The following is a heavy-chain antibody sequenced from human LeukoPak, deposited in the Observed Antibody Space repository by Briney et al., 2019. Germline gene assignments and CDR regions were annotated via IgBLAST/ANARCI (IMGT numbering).Heavy chain of an antibody. CDR1: GYTFTGYY. D-gene: IGHD3-10*01. CDR3: AREPYGSGSFRTDYYYMDV. V-gene: IGHV1-2*02. CDR2: INPNTGAT. J-gene: IGHJ6*03. Sequence: ASVKVSCKASGYTFTGYYIHWVRQAPGPGLEWMGWINPNTGATNYAQKLQGRVTMTRDTSISTAYMELSRLTSDDTAVYYCAREPYGSGSFRTDYYYMDVWGKGTTVTISS.